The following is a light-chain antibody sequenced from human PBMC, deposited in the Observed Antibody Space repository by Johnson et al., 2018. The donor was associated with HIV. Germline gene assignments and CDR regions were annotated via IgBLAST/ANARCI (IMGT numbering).Light chain of an antibody. CDR3: GTWDSSLSAFYV. CDR1: SSNIGNNY. Sequence: QSVLTQPPSVSAAPGQKVTISCSGSSSNIGNNYVSWYQQLPGTAPKLLIYENNKRPSGIPDRFSGSKFGTSATLGITGLQTGDAADYYCGTWDSSLSAFYVSGTGTKVTVL. J-gene: IGLJ1*01. CDR2: ENN. V-gene: IGLV1-51*02.